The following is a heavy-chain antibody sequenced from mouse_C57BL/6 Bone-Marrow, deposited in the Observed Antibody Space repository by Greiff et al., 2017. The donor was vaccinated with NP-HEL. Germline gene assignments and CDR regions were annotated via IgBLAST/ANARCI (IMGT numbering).Heavy chain of an antibody. J-gene: IGHJ4*01. Sequence: QVQLQQSGPELVKPGASVKISCKASGYAFSSSWMNWVKQRPGKGLEWIGRIYPGDGDTNYNGKFKGKATLTADKSSSTAYMQHSSLTSEDSAVYFCARGGDDSDWNAMDYWGQGTSVTVSA. V-gene: IGHV1-82*01. CDR3: ARGGDDSDWNAMDY. CDR2: IYPGDGDT. D-gene: IGHD2-12*01. CDR1: GYAFSSSW.